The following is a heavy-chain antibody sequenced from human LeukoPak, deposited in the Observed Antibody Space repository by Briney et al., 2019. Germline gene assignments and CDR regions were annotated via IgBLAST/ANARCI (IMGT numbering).Heavy chain of an antibody. V-gene: IGHV2-70*11. CDR2: IDWDDRK. CDR3: ARMNIQSFSYFDY. Sequence: SGPTLVNPTQTLTLTCTFSGFSLSTSGMCVSWIRQPPGKALEWLARIDWDDRKYYRTSLKTRLTISKDTSENQVVPTMTNMDPVDTATYYCARMNIQSFSYFDYWGRGTLVTVSS. CDR1: GFSLSTSGMC. D-gene: IGHD2/OR15-2a*01. J-gene: IGHJ4*02.